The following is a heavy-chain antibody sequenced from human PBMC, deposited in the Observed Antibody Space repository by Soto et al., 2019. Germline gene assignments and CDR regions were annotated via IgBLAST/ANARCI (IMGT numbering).Heavy chain of an antibody. Sequence: EFQLVESGGGLVEPGESLRLSCAASGFTFSRYYMKWVRQAPGKGLEWVSSISTTSTYTHYADSLKGRFTISRDNAKKFLYLQMDSLRAEDTAVYYCARDDGLSSTDVKAFDIWGQGTKVTVSS. D-gene: IGHD2-2*01. CDR2: ISTTSTYT. CDR1: GFTFSRYY. V-gene: IGHV3-21*01. J-gene: IGHJ3*02. CDR3: ARDDGLSSTDVKAFDI.